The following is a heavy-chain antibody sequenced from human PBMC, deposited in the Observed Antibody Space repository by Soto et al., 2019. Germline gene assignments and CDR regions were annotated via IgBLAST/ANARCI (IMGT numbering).Heavy chain of an antibody. CDR1: GFTFSSYS. CDR3: ARGGQDCSSTSCYVYYYYYGMDV. CDR2: ISSSSSTI. J-gene: IGHJ6*02. Sequence: GGSLRLSCAASGFTFSSYSMNWVRQAPGKGLEWVSYISSSSSTIYYADSVKGRFTISRDNAKNSLYLQMNSLRDEDTAVYYCARGGQDCSSTSCYVYYYYYGMDVWGQGTTVTVSS. V-gene: IGHV3-48*02. D-gene: IGHD2-2*01.